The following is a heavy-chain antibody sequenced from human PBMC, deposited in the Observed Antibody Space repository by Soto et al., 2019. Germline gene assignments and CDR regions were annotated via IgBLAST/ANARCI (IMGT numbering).Heavy chain of an antibody. J-gene: IGHJ6*02. Sequence: SETLSLTCTVSGGSISSGDYYWSWIRQPPGKGLEWIGYIYYSGSTYYNPSLKSRVTISVDTSKNQFSLKLSSVTAADTAVYYCARVXYDFWSGYWVYYYGMDVWGQGTTVTVSS. D-gene: IGHD3-3*01. CDR1: GGSISSGDYY. CDR3: ARVXYDFWSGYWVYYYGMDV. V-gene: IGHV4-30-4*01. CDR2: IYYSGST.